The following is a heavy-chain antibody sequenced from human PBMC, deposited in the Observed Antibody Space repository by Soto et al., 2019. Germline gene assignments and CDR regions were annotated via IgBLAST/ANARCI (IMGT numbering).Heavy chain of an antibody. D-gene: IGHD2-15*01. V-gene: IGHV6-1*01. CDR2: TYYRSKWYN. Sequence: PSPTLSLTCAISGDSVSSNSAAWNWIRQSPSRGLEWLGRTYYRSKWYNDYAVSVKSRITISPDTSKNQFSLQLNSVTPEDTAVYYCARGSRSLGYCSGGSCPNWLDPWGQGPLVTVSS. CDR3: ARGSRSLGYCSGGSCPNWLDP. CDR1: GDSVSSNSAA. J-gene: IGHJ5*02.